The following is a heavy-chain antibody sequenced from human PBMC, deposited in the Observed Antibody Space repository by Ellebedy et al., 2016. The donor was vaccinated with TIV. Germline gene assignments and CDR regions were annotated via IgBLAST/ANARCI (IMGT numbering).Heavy chain of an antibody. CDR2: FDPEDGET. CDR1: GYTLTELS. V-gene: IGHV1-24*01. D-gene: IGHD2-8*01. Sequence: AASVKVSCKVSGYTLTELSMHWVRQAPGKGLEWMGGFDPEDGETIYAQKFQARVTMTEDTSTDTAYMELSSLRSEDTAVYYCATDLRYCTNGVCFKRFDAFDIWGQGTMVTVSS. CDR3: ATDLRYCTNGVCFKRFDAFDI. J-gene: IGHJ3*02.